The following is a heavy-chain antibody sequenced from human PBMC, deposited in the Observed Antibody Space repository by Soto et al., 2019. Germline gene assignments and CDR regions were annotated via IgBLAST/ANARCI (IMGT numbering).Heavy chain of an antibody. D-gene: IGHD7-27*01. CDR3: ARGPSGDKVHY. J-gene: IGHJ4*02. CDR2: IYYNGST. CDR1: GGSISSGDYY. V-gene: IGHV4-30-4*01. Sequence: PSETLSLTCTVSGGSISSGDYYWSWIRQPPGKGLEWIGYIYYNGSTYYNPSLKSRVTISVDTSKNHFSLTLSSVTAADTAVYYCARGPSGDKVHYWGQGALVTVSS.